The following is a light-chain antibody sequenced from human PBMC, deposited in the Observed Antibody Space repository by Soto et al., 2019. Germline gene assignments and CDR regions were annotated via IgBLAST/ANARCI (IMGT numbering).Light chain of an antibody. Sequence: QSVLTQPPSASGTPGQRVTISCSGSNSNIGSNAVNWYQQFPVTAPRLLIYNNNQRPSGVPDRFSGSKSGTSASLAISGLQSEHEADYYCAAWDDSLSGPVFGTGTMLTVL. CDR1: NSNIGSNA. J-gene: IGLJ1*01. CDR3: AAWDDSLSGPV. V-gene: IGLV1-44*01. CDR2: NNN.